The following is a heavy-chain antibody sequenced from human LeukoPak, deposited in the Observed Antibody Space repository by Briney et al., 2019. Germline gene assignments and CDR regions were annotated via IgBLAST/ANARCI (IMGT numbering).Heavy chain of an antibody. CDR1: GASISDYY. J-gene: IGHJ3*02. D-gene: IGHD3-9*01. CDR2: IYYSGST. Sequence: PSETLSLTCTVSGASISDYYWSWIRQPPGKGLEWIGFIYYSGSTNYNPSLKSRVTISVDTSKNQFSLKLNSVTAADTAVYYCARSGVFSGYDAFDIWGQGTMVTVSS. CDR3: ARSGVFSGYDAFDI. V-gene: IGHV4-59*08.